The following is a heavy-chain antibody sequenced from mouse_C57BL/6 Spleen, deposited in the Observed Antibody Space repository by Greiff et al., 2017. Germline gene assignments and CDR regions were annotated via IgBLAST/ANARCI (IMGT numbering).Heavy chain of an antibody. CDR1: GYTFTSYW. J-gene: IGHJ4*01. CDR3: ARSGNFYYAMDY. CDR2: IHPSDSDT. Sequence: QVQLQQPGAELVKPGASVKVSCKASGYTFTSYWMHWVKQRPGQGLEWIGRIHPSDSDTNYNQKFKGKATLTVDKSSSTAYMPLSILTSEYSAVYYCARSGNFYYAMDYWGQGTSGTVSS. V-gene: IGHV1-74*01. D-gene: IGHD3-2*02.